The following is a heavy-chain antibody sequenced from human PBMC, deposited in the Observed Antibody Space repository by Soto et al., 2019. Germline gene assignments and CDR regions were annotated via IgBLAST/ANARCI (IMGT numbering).Heavy chain of an antibody. D-gene: IGHD6-13*01. J-gene: IGHJ3*02. V-gene: IGHV6-1*01. CDR1: GDSVSSNSAA. CDR3: ARALPPYGSSWYDAFDI. CDR2: TYYRSKWYN. Sequence: SQTLSLTCAISGDSVSSNSAAWNWIRQSPSRGLEWLGRTYYRSKWYNDYAVSVKSRITINPDTSKNQFSLQLNSVTPEDTAVYYCARALPPYGSSWYDAFDIWGQGTMVTVSS.